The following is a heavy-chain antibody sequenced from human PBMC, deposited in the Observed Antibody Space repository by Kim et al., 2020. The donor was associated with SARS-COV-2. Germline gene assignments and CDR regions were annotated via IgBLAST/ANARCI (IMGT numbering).Heavy chain of an antibody. CDR3: ERVKGITIFGVVVEGPYGMDV. J-gene: IGHJ6*02. CDR1: GFTFSSYE. Sequence: GGSLRLSCAASGFTFSSYEMNWVRQAPGKGLEWVSYISSSGSTIYYADSVKGRFTISRDNAKNSLYLQMNSLRAEDTAVYYCERVKGITIFGVVVEGPYGMDVWGQGTTVTVSS. D-gene: IGHD3-3*01. V-gene: IGHV3-48*03. CDR2: ISSSGSTI.